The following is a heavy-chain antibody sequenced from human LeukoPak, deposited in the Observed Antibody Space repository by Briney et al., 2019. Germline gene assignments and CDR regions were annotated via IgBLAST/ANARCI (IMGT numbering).Heavy chain of an antibody. CDR1: GFTFSSYA. Sequence: GRSLRLSCAASGFTFSSYAMHWVRQAPGKGLEWVAVISYDGSNKYYADSVKGRFTISRDNSKNTLYLQMNSLRAEDTAVYYCARDFDYWGQGTLVTFSS. V-gene: IGHV3-30*04. CDR2: ISYDGSNK. CDR3: ARDFDY. J-gene: IGHJ4*02.